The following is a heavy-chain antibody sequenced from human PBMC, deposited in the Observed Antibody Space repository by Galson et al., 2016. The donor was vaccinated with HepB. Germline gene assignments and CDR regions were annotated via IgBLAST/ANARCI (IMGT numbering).Heavy chain of an antibody. CDR2: IYYSGST. CDR1: GGSISSYY. V-gene: IGHV4-59*01. CDR3: ARDDSGGWYGFHYGLDV. Sequence: SETLSLTCTVSGGSISSYYWSWIRQPPGKGLEWIGYIYYSGSTNYNHSLKSRVTISIDTSKNQFSLRLTSVTAADTAVYFCARDDSGGWYGFHYGLDVWGQGTTVTVSS. D-gene: IGHD6-19*01. J-gene: IGHJ6*02.